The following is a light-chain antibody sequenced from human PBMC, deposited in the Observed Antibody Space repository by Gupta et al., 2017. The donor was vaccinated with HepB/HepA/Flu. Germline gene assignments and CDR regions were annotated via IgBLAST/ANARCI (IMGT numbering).Light chain of an antibody. CDR3: QAWNLTTAV. V-gene: IGLV3-1*01. J-gene: IGLJ2*01. CDR1: NLGDKS. Sequence: SYELIQPPSLSVSPGQPASITCSGYNLGDKSVSWYRQRPGQSPELVIYQHNKRPSGIPERFSASTSGNTATLTIGGTQASDEADFYCQAWNLTTAVFGGGTKLTVL. CDR2: QHN.